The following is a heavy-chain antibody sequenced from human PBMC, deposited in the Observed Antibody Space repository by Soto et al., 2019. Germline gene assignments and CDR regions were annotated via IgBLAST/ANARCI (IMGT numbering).Heavy chain of an antibody. J-gene: IGHJ5*02. CDR2: SSYSGST. Sequence: QVQLQESGPGLVKPSETLSLTCSVSGDSVSRGTYYWSWIRQSPERGLEWIAYSSYSGSTSHNPCCKSRATISVDTSKNQFSLRLRSLTAEDTAVYYCARQKSGLEFYNYFDPWGPGTLVTVSS. V-gene: IGHV4-61*01. CDR1: GDSVSRGTYY. D-gene: IGHD3-3*01. CDR3: ARQKSGLEFYNYFDP.